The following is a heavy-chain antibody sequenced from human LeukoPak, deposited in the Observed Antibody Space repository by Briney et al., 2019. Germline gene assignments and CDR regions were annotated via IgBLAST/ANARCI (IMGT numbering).Heavy chain of an antibody. J-gene: IGHJ4*02. CDR1: GFTLSTYW. CDR3: ASWGAGGNS. V-gene: IGHV3-7*01. CDR2: INPDGSGK. D-gene: IGHD3-16*01. Sequence: GGSLRLSCEASGFTLSTYWMNWVRQVPGKWLDWVANINPDGSGKRYVDSVKGRFTIARDNADNSLSVQMNSLRAEDTAVYYCASWGAGGNSWGQGTLVSVCS.